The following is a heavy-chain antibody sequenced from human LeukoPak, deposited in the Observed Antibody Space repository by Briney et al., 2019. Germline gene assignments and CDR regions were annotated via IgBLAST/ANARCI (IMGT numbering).Heavy chain of an antibody. V-gene: IGHV4-38-2*02. CDR3: ASLDISAAGNHYYYYMDV. D-gene: IGHD6-13*01. J-gene: IGHJ6*03. Sequence: SETLSLTCTVSGYSISSGYYWGWIRQPPGKGLEWIGEINHSGSTNYNPSLKSRVTISVDTSKNQFSLKLSSVTAADTAVYYCASLDISAAGNHYYYYMDVWGKGTTVTISS. CDR2: INHSGST. CDR1: GYSISSGYY.